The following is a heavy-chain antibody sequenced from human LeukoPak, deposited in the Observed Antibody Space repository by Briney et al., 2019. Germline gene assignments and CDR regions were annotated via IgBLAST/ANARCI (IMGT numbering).Heavy chain of an antibody. CDR2: IDWDDDK. D-gene: IGHD2-21*02. J-gene: IGHJ3*02. CDR3: ARLKVVTTGPGRGAFDI. CDR1: GFSLSTSGMC. Sequence: SGPTLVNPTQTLTLTCTFSGFSLSTSGMCVSWIRQPPGKALEWLARIDWDDDKYYSTSLKTRLTISKDTSKNQVVLIMTNMDPVDTATYYCARLKVVTTGPGRGAFDIRGQGTMVTVSS. V-gene: IGHV2-70*11.